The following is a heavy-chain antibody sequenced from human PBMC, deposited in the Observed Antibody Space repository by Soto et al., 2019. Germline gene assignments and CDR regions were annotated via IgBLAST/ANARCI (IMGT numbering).Heavy chain of an antibody. V-gene: IGHV1-3*01. CDR1: GYTFTIYA. CDR2: INAGNGNT. J-gene: IGHJ6*01. Sequence: ASVKVSCKASGYTFTIYAMHWVRQAPGQRLEWMGWINAGNGNTKYSQKFQGRVTITRDTSASTAYMELSSLRSEDTAVYYCAREGVDIVVVVAATDPDGMEVWGEGTTV. CDR3: AREGVDIVVVVAATDPDGMEV. D-gene: IGHD2-15*01.